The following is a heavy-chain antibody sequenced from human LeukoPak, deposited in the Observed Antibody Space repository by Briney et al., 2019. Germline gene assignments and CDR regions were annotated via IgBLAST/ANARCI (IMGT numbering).Heavy chain of an antibody. CDR3: ARDRYCSSTSCNRYYYHGMDV. J-gene: IGHJ6*02. Sequence: SETLSLTCGVYGGSFSGYYWSWIRQPPGKGLEWIGDINHSGSTKYNPSLMSRVTISVAPSKSQFSLRLSSMTAADTAVYYCARDRYCSSTSCNRYYYHGMDVWGQGTTVTVSS. CDR2: INHSGST. D-gene: IGHD2-2*01. CDR1: GGSFSGYY. V-gene: IGHV4-34*01.